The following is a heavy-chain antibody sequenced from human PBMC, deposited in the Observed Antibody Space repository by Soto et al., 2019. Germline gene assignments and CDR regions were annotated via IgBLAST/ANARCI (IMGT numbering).Heavy chain of an antibody. Sequence: QVQLQESGPGLLKPSETLSLTCSVSGGSVSNKTYYWSWIRQPPGKGLEWIGYVYYSGTTNYNPCPKSGVTISVDLSKNQFSLRLSSVTTADTALYYCARTTAVPNTLRSRYVFDYWGQGTLVTVSS. J-gene: IGHJ4*02. CDR1: GGSVSNKTYY. CDR2: VYYSGTT. D-gene: IGHD4-17*01. CDR3: ARTTAVPNTLRSRYVFDY. V-gene: IGHV4-61*01.